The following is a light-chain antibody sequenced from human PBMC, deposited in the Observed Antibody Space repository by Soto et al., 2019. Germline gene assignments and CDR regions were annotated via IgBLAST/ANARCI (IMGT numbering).Light chain of an antibody. CDR3: QQYGSSPQT. Sequence: EIVLTQSPGTLSLSPGERATLSCRASQSVSSDYLAWYQQKPGQAPRLLIYGASSRATGIPDRFSGGGSGTDFTLTISRLEPEDFAVYYCQQYGSSPQTFGQGTKVDIK. CDR1: QSVSSDY. V-gene: IGKV3-20*01. CDR2: GAS. J-gene: IGKJ1*01.